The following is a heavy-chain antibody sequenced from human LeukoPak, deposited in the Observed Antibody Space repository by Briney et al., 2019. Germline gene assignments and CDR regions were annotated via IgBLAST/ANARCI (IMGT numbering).Heavy chain of an antibody. CDR3: AKVIATYYYDSSGSLFDY. Sequence: SGGSLRLSCAASGFTFSSYAMSWVRQAPGKGLEWVSAISGSGGSTYYADSVKGRFTISRDNSKNTLYLQMNSLRAEDTAVYYCAKVIATYYYDSSGSLFDYWGQGTLVTVSS. CDR2: ISGSGGST. V-gene: IGHV3-23*01. J-gene: IGHJ4*02. CDR1: GFTFSSYA. D-gene: IGHD3-22*01.